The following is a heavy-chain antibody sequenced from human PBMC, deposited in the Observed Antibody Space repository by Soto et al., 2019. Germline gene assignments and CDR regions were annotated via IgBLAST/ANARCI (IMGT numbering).Heavy chain of an antibody. CDR3: ARGFYDGIVVVVAASYYYGMDV. Sequence: QVQLVESGGGVVQPGRSLRLSCAASGFTFSSYGMHWVRQAPGKGLEWVAVIWYDGSNKYYADSVKGRFTISRDNSKNTLYLRMNSLRAEDTAVYYCARGFYDGIVVVVAASYYYGMDVWGQGTTVTVSS. CDR1: GFTFSSYG. D-gene: IGHD2-15*01. V-gene: IGHV3-33*01. J-gene: IGHJ6*02. CDR2: IWYDGSNK.